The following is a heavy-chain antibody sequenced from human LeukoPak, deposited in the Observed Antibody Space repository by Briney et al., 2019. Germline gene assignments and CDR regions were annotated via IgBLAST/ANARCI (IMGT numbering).Heavy chain of an antibody. V-gene: IGHV4-59*01. Sequence: PSETLSLTCSVSGGSIRGYYRSWIRQPPGKGLEWIGYAYYDGSTNNNPSLKSRATVSLETSKNQFFLNLRSVTAADTAVYYCARGGGSYWGIYFDYWGQGTLVTVSS. CDR2: AYYDGST. D-gene: IGHD1-26*01. CDR3: ARGGGSYWGIYFDY. CDR1: GGSIRGYY. J-gene: IGHJ4*02.